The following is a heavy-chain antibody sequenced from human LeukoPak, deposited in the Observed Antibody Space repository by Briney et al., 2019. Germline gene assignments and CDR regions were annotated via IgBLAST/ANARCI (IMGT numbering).Heavy chain of an antibody. CDR2: ISSSGSNR. J-gene: IGHJ4*02. CDR3: ARDLMIVMVEEEGSADY. V-gene: IGHV3-48*03. D-gene: IGHD3-22*01. Sequence: PGGSLRLSCAASGSTFGSYEMNWVRQAPGKGLEGVSYISSSGSNRYYADSVKGRFTISRDNAKNSVYLQMNSLRAEDTAVYYCARDLMIVMVEEEGSADYWGQGTLVTVSS. CDR1: GSTFGSYE.